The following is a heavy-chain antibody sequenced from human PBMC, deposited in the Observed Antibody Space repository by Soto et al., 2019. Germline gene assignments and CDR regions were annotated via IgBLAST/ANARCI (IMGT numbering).Heavy chain of an antibody. D-gene: IGHD6-19*01. CDR1: GYTFTTYG. Sequence: QVQLVQSGAEVKKPGASVKVSCKASGYTFTTYGISWVRQAPGQGLEWMGWINDYNGNTNYAQKFQGRVTMTTHTSTSTAYMELRSLRSDDTAVYYCARDPVAGTYFDYWGQGTLVTVSS. J-gene: IGHJ4*02. V-gene: IGHV1-18*01. CDR3: ARDPVAGTYFDY. CDR2: INDYNGNT.